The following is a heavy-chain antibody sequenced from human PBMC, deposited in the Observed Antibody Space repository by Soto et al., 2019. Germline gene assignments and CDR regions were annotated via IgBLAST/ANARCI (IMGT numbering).Heavy chain of an antibody. Sequence: SVKVSCKASGFTFTSSAVQWVRQARGQRLEWIGWIVVGSGNTNYAQKFQGRVTMTRNTSISTAYMELSSLRSEDTAVYYCARRPSYYYYGMDVWGQGTTVTASS. V-gene: IGHV1-58*01. CDR1: GFTFTSSA. J-gene: IGHJ6*02. CDR2: IVVGSGNT. CDR3: ARRPSYYYYGMDV.